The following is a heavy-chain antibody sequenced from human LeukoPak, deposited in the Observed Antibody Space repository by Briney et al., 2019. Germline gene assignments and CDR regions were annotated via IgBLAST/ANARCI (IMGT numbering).Heavy chain of an antibody. J-gene: IGHJ3*02. V-gene: IGHV3-48*03. CDR3: ARDPNGDYIGAFDM. CDR1: GFTFSSYE. CDR2: ISSSGSTI. Sequence: HAGGSLRLSCAASGFTFSSYEMNWVRQAPGKGLEWVSYISSSGSTIYYADSVKGRFSMSRDNSKNTLYLQMNSLRAGDTAVYYCARDPNGDYIGAFDMWGQGTMVIVSS. D-gene: IGHD4-17*01.